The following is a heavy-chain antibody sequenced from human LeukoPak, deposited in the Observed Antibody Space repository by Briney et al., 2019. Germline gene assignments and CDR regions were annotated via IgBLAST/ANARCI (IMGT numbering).Heavy chain of an antibody. J-gene: IGHJ4*02. CDR1: GGSISSYYW. D-gene: IGHD3-10*01. CDR3: AHRWLGEVFDY. V-gene: IGHV2-5*08. Sequence: TLSLTCTVSGGSISSYYWSWIRQPPGKGLEWLALIYWDDDKRYSPSLKSRLTITKDTSKNQVVLTMTNMDPVDTATYYCAHRWLGEVFDYWGQGILVTVSS. CDR2: IYWDDDK.